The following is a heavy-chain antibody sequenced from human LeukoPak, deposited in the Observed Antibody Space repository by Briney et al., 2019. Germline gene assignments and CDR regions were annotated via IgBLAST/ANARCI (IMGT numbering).Heavy chain of an antibody. CDR2: SSGSGGST. J-gene: IGHJ4*02. Sequence: GGSLRLSCAASGFAFNSYAMSWVRQAPGKGLEWVSASSGSGGSTHYADSVKGRFTISRDNSKNTLYLQMNSLRAEDTAVYYCATNKGYSILYYFDYWGQGTLVTVSS. CDR3: ATNKGYSILYYFDY. D-gene: IGHD5-18*01. V-gene: IGHV3-23*01. CDR1: GFAFNSYA.